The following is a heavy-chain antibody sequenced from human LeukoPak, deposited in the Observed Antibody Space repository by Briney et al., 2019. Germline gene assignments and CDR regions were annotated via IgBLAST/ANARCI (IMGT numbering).Heavy chain of an antibody. CDR2: ISSSSSYI. CDR3: ARDRGGYSGYDFSLPSNWFDP. Sequence: GGSLRLSCAASGFTFSSYSMNWVRQAPGKGLEWVSSISSSSSYIYYADSVKGRFTISRDNAKNSLYLQMNSLRAEDTAVYYCARDRGGYSGYDFSLPSNWFDPWGQGTLVTVPS. V-gene: IGHV3-21*01. CDR1: GFTFSSYS. J-gene: IGHJ5*02. D-gene: IGHD5-12*01.